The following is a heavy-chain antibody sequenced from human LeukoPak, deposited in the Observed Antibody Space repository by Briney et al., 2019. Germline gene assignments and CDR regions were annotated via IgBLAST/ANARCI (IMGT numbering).Heavy chain of an antibody. J-gene: IGHJ4*02. CDR3: ATENSGSYSFDY. CDR1: GYTLTELS. V-gene: IGHV1-24*01. CDR2: FDPEDGET. D-gene: IGHD1-26*01. Sequence: ASVKVSCKVSGYTLTELSMHWVRQSPGKGLEWMGGFDPEDGETVYAQKFQGRVTMTEDTSTDTAYMELSSLRSEDTAVYYCATENSGSYSFDYWGQGTLVTVSS.